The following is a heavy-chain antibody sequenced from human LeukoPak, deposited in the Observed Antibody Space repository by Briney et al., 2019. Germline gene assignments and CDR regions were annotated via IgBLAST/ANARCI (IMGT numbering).Heavy chain of an antibody. CDR3: ARHYYGSGTYYHFDS. CDR1: GGTFSSYA. Sequence: ASVKVSCKASGGTFSSYAISWVRQAPGQGLEWMGWISPYNGNTNYAQKVQGRATMTTDTSTSTAYMELRSLRSDDTAVYYCARHYYGSGTYYHFDSWGQGTLVTVSS. V-gene: IGHV1-18*01. CDR2: ISPYNGNT. D-gene: IGHD3-10*01. J-gene: IGHJ4*02.